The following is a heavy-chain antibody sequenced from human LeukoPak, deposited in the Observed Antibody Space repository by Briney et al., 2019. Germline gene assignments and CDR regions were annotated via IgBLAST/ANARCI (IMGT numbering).Heavy chain of an antibody. CDR3: ARGKVDTAMEDGRYYYYYGMDV. V-gene: IGHV3-11*01. CDR1: GFTFSDYY. J-gene: IGHJ6*02. Sequence: GGSLRLSCAASGFTFSDYYMSWIRQAPGKGLEWVSYISSSGSTIYYADSVKGRFTISRDNAKNSLYLQMNSLRAEDTAVYYCARGKVDTAMEDGRYYYYYGMDVWGQGTTVTVSS. CDR2: ISSSGSTI. D-gene: IGHD5-18*01.